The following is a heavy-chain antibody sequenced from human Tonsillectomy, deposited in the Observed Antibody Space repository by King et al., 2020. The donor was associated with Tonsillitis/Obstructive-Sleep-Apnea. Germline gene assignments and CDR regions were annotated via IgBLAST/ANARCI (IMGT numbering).Heavy chain of an antibody. CDR1: GFTFRMSA. D-gene: IGHD6-19*01. Sequence: VQLVESGGGLVQPGGSLRLSCAASGFTFRMSAMNWVRQAPGKGLDWVSALSENGETTHYADSVKGRFTIYRDNSKNTVYLQMNSLRVEDTAVYYCAKRLGASWYSSGMDVWGTGTTVAVSS. J-gene: IGHJ6*04. V-gene: IGHV3-23*04. CDR3: AKRLGASWYSSGMDV. CDR2: LSENGETT.